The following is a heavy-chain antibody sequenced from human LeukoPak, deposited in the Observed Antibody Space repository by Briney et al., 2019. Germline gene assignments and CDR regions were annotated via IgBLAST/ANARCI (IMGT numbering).Heavy chain of an antibody. D-gene: IGHD1-26*01. CDR2: ITSGSSYM. J-gene: IGHJ4*02. V-gene: IGHV3-21*01. CDR3: ARVREQCRDY. Sequence: GGSLRLSCAASGFTFSSYTMNWVRQVPGKGLEWVSSITSGSSYMFYADSVKGRFTISRDNAKNSLFLQMNSLRADDMAMYYCARVREQCRDYWGQGTLVTVSS. CDR1: GFTFSSYT.